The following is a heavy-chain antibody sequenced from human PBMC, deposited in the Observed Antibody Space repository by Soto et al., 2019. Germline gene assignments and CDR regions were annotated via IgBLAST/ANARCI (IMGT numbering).Heavy chain of an antibody. V-gene: IGHV1-18*01. J-gene: IGHJ4*02. CDR1: GYTFTSYG. Sequence: KVSCKASGYTFTSYGISWVRQAPGQGLEWMGWISAYNGNTNYAQKLQGRVTMTTDTSTSTAYMELRSLRSDDTAVYYCARVDLCSGGSCYFLVDYWGQGTLVTVSS. D-gene: IGHD2-15*01. CDR3: ARVDLCSGGSCYFLVDY. CDR2: ISAYNGNT.